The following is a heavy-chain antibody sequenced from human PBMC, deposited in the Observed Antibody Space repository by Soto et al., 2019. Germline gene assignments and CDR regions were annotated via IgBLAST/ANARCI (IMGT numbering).Heavy chain of an antibody. D-gene: IGHD6-19*01. Sequence: SGPTLVNPTQTLTLTCTFSGFSLSTSGVGVGWIRQPPGKALEWLALIYWDDDKRYSPSLKSRLTITKDTSKNQVVLTMTNMDPVDTATYYCAHLPDSGWYRYYFDYWGQGTLVTVSS. CDR2: IYWDDDK. J-gene: IGHJ4*02. CDR1: GFSLSTSGVG. V-gene: IGHV2-5*02. CDR3: AHLPDSGWYRYYFDY.